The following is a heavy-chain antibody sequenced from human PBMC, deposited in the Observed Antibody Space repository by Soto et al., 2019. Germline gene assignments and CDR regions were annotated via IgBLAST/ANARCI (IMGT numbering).Heavy chain of an antibody. CDR3: ARGTRRFGELFDAFDI. CDR1: GYTFNNYG. D-gene: IGHD3-10*01. J-gene: IGHJ3*02. Sequence: QVQLVQSGYEVKEPGGSVTVTCKASGYTFNNYGITWVRQAPGQGLEWIGWISAYNGNANYAQKFQGRVTLTRDTSTSTAYLELRSLRSDETAVYYCARGTRRFGELFDAFDIWGQGTRVPVSS. V-gene: IGHV1-18*01. CDR2: ISAYNGNA.